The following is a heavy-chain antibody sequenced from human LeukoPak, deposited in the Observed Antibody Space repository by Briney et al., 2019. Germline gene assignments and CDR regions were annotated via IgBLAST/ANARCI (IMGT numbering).Heavy chain of an antibody. CDR3: ARETEYSSGYQPYYGMDV. D-gene: IGHD6-19*01. V-gene: IGHV3-30-3*01. CDR2: ISYDGSNK. CDR1: GFTFSSYA. Sequence: PGRSLRLSCAASGFTFSSYAMHWVRQAPGKGLEWVAVISYDGSNKYYADSVKGRFTISRDNSKNTLYLQMNSLRAKDTAVYYCARETEYSSGYQPYYGMDVWGQGTTVTVSS. J-gene: IGHJ6*02.